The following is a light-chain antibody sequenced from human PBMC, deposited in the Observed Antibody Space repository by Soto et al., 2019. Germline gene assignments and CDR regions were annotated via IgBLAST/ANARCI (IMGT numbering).Light chain of an antibody. J-gene: IGKJ2*01. CDR3: HQDKSFPYA. CDR2: AAY. V-gene: IGKV1-12*01. CDR1: QSLDNW. Sequence: DIPMTQSPSSVSASVGDTVTIPCRASQSLDNWLAWYQQTPGNAPRLLIYAAYTLENGVPSRFSSSGSGSDFTLTISSLQPEDFATYYCHQDKSFPYAFGQGTKVEI.